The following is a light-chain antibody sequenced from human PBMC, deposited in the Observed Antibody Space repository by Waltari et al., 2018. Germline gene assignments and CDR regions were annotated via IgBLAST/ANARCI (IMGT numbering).Light chain of an antibody. V-gene: IGKV2-30*01. CDR3: MQLTQWPWT. CDR1: QSLLSSDGNTY. J-gene: IGKJ1*01. Sequence: DAVLTQSPLSLPVTLGQPASISCRSSQSLLSSDGNTYLSWLQLRPGQSPRRLIYKVFNRDSGVPDRFSGSGSGTDFTLKISRVEAEDVGDYYCMQLTQWPWTFGQGTKVEIK. CDR2: KVF.